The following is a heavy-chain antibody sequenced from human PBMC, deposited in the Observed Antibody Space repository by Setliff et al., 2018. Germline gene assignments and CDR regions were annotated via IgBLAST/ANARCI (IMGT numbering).Heavy chain of an antibody. CDR3: AREYYHIEMTTIEGY. J-gene: IGHJ4*02. CDR2: IYSGGTT. CDR1: GFTVNSNY. V-gene: IGHV3-66*02. Sequence: GGSLRLSCAASGFTVNSNYMSWVRQAPGKGLEWVSVIYSGGTTYYADSVKGRFTISRDNSKNTLYLQMNSLRPEDTAVYHCAREYYHIEMTTIEGYWGQGTPVTVSS. D-gene: IGHD4-4*01.